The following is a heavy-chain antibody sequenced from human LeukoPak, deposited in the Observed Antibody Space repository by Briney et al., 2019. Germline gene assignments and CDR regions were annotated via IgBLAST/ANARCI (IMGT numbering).Heavy chain of an antibody. Sequence: SETLSLTCTVSGGSISSYYWSWIRQPAGKGLEWIGRIYTSGSTKYNPSLKSRVTISVDTSKNQFSLKLSSVTAADTAVYYCAREGKITMVRGVIRYYYMDVWGKGTTVTISS. V-gene: IGHV4-4*07. J-gene: IGHJ6*03. CDR1: GGSISSYY. CDR3: AREGKITMVRGVIRYYYMDV. D-gene: IGHD3-10*01. CDR2: IYTSGST.